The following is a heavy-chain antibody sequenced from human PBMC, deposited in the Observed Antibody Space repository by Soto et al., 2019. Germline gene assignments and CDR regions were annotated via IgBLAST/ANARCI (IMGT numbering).Heavy chain of an antibody. D-gene: IGHD1-26*01. V-gene: IGHV2-5*02. CDR2: IYWDDDK. Sequence: QITLKESGPTLVKPTQPLTLTCTVSGFSLSTSGVGVGWIRQPPGKALEWLALIYWDDDKRYSPSLRSRLTITKDISNSQVVLVMTNIDPVDAATYYCARTAIVGSTGLLFDYWGQGTLFTVSS. CDR1: GFSLSTSGVG. J-gene: IGHJ4*02. CDR3: ARTAIVGSTGLLFDY.